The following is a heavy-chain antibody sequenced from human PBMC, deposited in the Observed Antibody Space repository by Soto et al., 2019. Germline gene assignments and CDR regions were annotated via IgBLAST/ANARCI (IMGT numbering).Heavy chain of an antibody. J-gene: IGHJ4*02. CDR2: ISGSGGST. CDR3: AKDRRYYYDSSGYNDY. V-gene: IGHV3-23*01. D-gene: IGHD3-22*01. CDR1: GFTFSSYA. Sequence: GGSQRLSCAASGFTFSSYARSWVRQAPGKGLEWVSAISGSGGSTYYADSVKGRFTISRDNSKNTLYLQMNSLRAGDTAVYYCAKDRRYYYDSSGYNDYWGQGTLVTVSS.